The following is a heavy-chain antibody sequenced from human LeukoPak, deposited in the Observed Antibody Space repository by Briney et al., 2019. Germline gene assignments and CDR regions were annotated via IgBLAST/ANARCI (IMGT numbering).Heavy chain of an antibody. D-gene: IGHD1-7*01. V-gene: IGHV3-21*01. J-gene: IGHJ4*02. Sequence: GGSLRLSCAASGSTFSSYSMNWVRQAPGKGLEWVSSISSSSSYIYYADSVKGRFTISRDNAKNSLYLQMNSLRAEDTAVYYCARDGDSWNYVPHFDYWGQGTLVTVSS. CDR2: ISSSSSYI. CDR3: ARDGDSWNYVPHFDY. CDR1: GSTFSSYS.